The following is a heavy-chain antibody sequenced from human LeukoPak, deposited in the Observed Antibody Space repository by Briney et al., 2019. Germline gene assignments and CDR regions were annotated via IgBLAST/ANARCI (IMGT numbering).Heavy chain of an antibody. CDR1: GFTFSSYA. D-gene: IGHD3-3*01. J-gene: IGHJ5*02. Sequence: GGSLRLSCAASGFTFSSYAMSRVRQAPGKGLEWVSAISGSGGSTYYADSVKGRFTISRDNSKNTLYLQMNSLRAEDTAVYYCARLYYDFWSGYPDENNWFDPWGQGTLVTVSS. CDR2: ISGSGGST. V-gene: IGHV3-23*01. CDR3: ARLYYDFWSGYPDENNWFDP.